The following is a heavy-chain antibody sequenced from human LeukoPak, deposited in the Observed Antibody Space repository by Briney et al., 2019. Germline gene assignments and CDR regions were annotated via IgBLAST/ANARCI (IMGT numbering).Heavy chain of an antibody. D-gene: IGHD3-10*01. CDR1: GFTFGDYA. Sequence: GGSLRLSCTASGFTFGDYAMSWFRQAPGKGLEWVGFIRSKAYGGTTEYAASVKGRFTISRDDSKSIAYLQMNSLKTEDTAVYCCTRGYGSGSYSPIDYWGQGTLVTVSS. V-gene: IGHV3-49*03. CDR2: IRSKAYGGTT. CDR3: TRGYGSGSYSPIDY. J-gene: IGHJ4*02.